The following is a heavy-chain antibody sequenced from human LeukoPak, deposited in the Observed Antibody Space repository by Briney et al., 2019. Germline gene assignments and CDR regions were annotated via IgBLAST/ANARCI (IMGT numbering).Heavy chain of an antibody. CDR1: GGSFSGYY. CDR3: ARGYYSNYVGDFDY. Sequence: SETLSLTRAVYGGSFSGYYWSWIRQPPGKGLEWIGEINHSGSTNYNPSLKSRVTISVDTSKNQFSLKLSSVTAADTAVYYCARGYYSNYVGDFDYWGQGTLVTVSS. V-gene: IGHV4-34*01. J-gene: IGHJ4*02. D-gene: IGHD4-11*01. CDR2: INHSGST.